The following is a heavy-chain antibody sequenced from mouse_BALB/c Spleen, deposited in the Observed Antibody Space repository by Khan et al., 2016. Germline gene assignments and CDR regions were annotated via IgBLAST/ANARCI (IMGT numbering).Heavy chain of an antibody. Sequence: EVQLQESGGGLVQPGGSLKVSCAASVFDFSRYWMSWVRQAPGKGLEWIGEINPDSGTINYTPSLKVKFIISRDNAKNTLYLQMSKVRSEDTALYYCARAGYYGYLVNWGQGTLVTVSA. V-gene: IGHV4-1*02. J-gene: IGHJ3*01. CDR3: ARAGYYGYLVN. CDR1: VFDFSRYW. CDR2: INPDSGTI. D-gene: IGHD1-1*01.